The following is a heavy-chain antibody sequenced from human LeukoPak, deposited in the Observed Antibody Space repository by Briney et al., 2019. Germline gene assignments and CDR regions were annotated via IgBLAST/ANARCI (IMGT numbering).Heavy chain of an antibody. CDR2: INHSGST. CDR1: GGSFSGYY. D-gene: IGHD3-22*01. J-gene: IGHJ5*02. V-gene: IGHV4-34*01. Sequence: SETLSLTCAVYGGSFSGYYWSWIRQPPGKGLEWIGEINHSGSTNYNPSLKSRVTISVDTSKNQFSLKLSSVTAADTAVYYCARTRERYYDSSGYYAWGQGTLVTVSS. CDR3: ARTRERYYDSSGYYA.